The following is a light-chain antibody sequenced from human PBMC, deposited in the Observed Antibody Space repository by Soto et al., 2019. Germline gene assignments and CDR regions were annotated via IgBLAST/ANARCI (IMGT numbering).Light chain of an antibody. V-gene: IGKV1-27*01. Sequence: DIQMTQSPSSLSASVGDRATITCRASQGISNYLAWYQQKPGKVPKLLIYAASTLHSGVPSRSSGSGSGTDFTFTISSLQPEDVAPYYCQKYNSSPFTFGGGTKVEIK. CDR3: QKYNSSPFT. CDR1: QGISNY. CDR2: AAS. J-gene: IGKJ4*01.